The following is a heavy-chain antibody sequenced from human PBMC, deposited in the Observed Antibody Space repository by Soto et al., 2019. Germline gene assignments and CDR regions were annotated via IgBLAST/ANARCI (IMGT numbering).Heavy chain of an antibody. V-gene: IGHV3-15*07. CDR2: IKSKPDGGTT. CDR3: STGGYYFDY. Sequence: PGGSLRLSCAGSGFTFSNAWMNWVRQAPGKGLEWVGRIKSKPDGGTTDYAAPVKGRFTISRDDSKNTVYLQINSLKNEDTAKYYCSTGGYYFDYWGQGTQVTVS. CDR1: GFTFSNAW. D-gene: IGHD5-12*01. J-gene: IGHJ4*02.